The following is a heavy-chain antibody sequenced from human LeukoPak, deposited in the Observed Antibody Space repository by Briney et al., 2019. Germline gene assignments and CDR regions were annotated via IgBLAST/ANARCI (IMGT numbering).Heavy chain of an antibody. CDR2: ISYRGST. Sequence: SDTLSLTCTVSGDSISSYHWSWIRQPPGKGLEWIGYISYRGSTNYNPSLKSRVTISVDTAKNQFSLKVSSLSAADTAVYYCAGSSAFDAFDIWGQGTMVTVSS. CDR1: GDSISSYH. D-gene: IGHD3-22*01. J-gene: IGHJ3*02. CDR3: AGSSAFDAFDI. V-gene: IGHV4-59*08.